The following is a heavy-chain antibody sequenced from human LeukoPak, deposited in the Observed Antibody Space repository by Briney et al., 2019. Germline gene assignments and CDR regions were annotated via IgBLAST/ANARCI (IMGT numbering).Heavy chain of an antibody. V-gene: IGHV4-31*03. J-gene: IGHJ4*02. CDR3: AKQAVEGWYLGQFDY. CDR1: GASISSGGYY. CDR2: ISYSGTT. Sequence: SEALSLTCTVSGASISSGGYYWSWVRQHPGKGLEWNGYISYSGTTYYNPSLKSRFTISVDTSKNQFSLKLNSVTAADTAVYYCAKQAVEGWYLGQFDYWGQGTLVTVSS. D-gene: IGHD2-15*01.